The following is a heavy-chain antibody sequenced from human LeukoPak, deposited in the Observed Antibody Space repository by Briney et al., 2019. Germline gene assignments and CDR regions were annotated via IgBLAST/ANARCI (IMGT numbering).Heavy chain of an antibody. CDR1: GFIFSDYS. CDR3: ARDGRRSGYYSSPFDY. CDR2: ISSSSSYI. V-gene: IGHV3-21*01. Sequence: GGSLRLSCAASGFIFSDYSMNWVRQAPGKGLEWVSSISSSSSYIYYADSVKGRFTISRDNAKNSLYLQMNSLRAEDTAVYYCARDGRRSGYYSSPFDYWGQGTLVTVSS. D-gene: IGHD3-22*01. J-gene: IGHJ4*02.